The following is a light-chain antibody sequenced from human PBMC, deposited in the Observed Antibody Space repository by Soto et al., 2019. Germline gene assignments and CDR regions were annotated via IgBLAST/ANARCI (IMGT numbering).Light chain of an antibody. J-gene: IGKJ2*01. Sequence: EIILTQSPASLSVSPGERATLSCRASQSVNNHLAWYQQKPGQAPRLLIYGASTRATGIPGRFRGSGSGTEFTLTITSLQSEDCAVYFCQQYNNLPPDTFGQGTKLEIK. CDR1: QSVNNH. V-gene: IGKV3-15*01. CDR3: QQYNNLPPDT. CDR2: GAS.